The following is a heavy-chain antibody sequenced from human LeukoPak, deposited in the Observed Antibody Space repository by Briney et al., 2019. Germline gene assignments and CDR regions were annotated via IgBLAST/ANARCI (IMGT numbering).Heavy chain of an antibody. Sequence: PGGSLRLSCAASGFTFSSYWMSWVRQAPGKGLEWVANIKQDGSEKYYVDSVKGRFTTSRDNAKNSLYLQMNSLRAEDTAVYYCARIAVTYTFDYWGQGTLVTVSS. CDR1: GFTFSSYW. CDR2: IKQDGSEK. CDR3: ARIAVTYTFDY. D-gene: IGHD4-17*01. J-gene: IGHJ4*02. V-gene: IGHV3-7*01.